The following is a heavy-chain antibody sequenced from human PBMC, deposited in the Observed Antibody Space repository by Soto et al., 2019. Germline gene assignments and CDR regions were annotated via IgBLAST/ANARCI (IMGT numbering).Heavy chain of an antibody. CDR2: IYPGDSDT. CDR3: ARHASRSYSGSYDDAFDI. Sequence: GESLKISCKGSGYSFTSYWIGWVRQMPGKGLEWMGIIYPGDSDTRYSPSFQGQVTISADKSISTAYQQWSSLKASDTAMYYCARHASRSYSGSYDDAFDIWGQGTMVTVSS. J-gene: IGHJ3*02. CDR1: GYSFTSYW. D-gene: IGHD1-26*01. V-gene: IGHV5-51*01.